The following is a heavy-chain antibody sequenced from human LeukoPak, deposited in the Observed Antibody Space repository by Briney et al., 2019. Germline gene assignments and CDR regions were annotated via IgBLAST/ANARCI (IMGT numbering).Heavy chain of an antibody. V-gene: IGHV4-59*01. J-gene: IGHJ5*02. CDR2: IYYSGST. CDR3: ARGLSQLWFGENEYNWFDP. D-gene: IGHD3-10*01. Sequence: SETLSLTCAVYGGSFSGYYWSWIRQPPGKGLEWIGYIYYSGSTNYNPSLKSRVIISVDTSKNQFSLKLSSVTAADTAVYYCARGLSQLWFGENEYNWFDPWGQGTLVTVSS. CDR1: GGSFSGYY.